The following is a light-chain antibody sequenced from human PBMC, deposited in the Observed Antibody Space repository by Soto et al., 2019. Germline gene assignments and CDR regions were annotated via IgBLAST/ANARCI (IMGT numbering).Light chain of an antibody. V-gene: IGKV3-20*01. J-gene: IGKJ2*01. Sequence: EIVLIQSADTLSLSPGERATLSCRASQSVTSSHVAWYQQRPGQAPRLLIYRASNRATGIPDRFSGSGSGTDFTLTISRLEPEDSAVYYCQHYGSSPREVTFGQGTKLEI. CDR3: QHYGSSPREVT. CDR1: QSVTSSH. CDR2: RAS.